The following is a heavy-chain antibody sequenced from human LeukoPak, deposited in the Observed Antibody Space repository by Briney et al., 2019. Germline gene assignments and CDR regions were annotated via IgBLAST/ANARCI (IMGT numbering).Heavy chain of an antibody. Sequence: PSETLSLTCTVSGGSISSYYWSWIRQPPGKGLEWIGYIYYSGSTNYNPSLKSRVTISVDTSKNQFSLKLSSVTAADTAVYYCARDRRYCSGGSCPHFDYWGQGTLVTVSS. CDR2: IYYSGST. J-gene: IGHJ4*02. CDR3: ARDRRYCSGGSCPHFDY. V-gene: IGHV4-59*01. CDR1: GGSISSYY. D-gene: IGHD2-15*01.